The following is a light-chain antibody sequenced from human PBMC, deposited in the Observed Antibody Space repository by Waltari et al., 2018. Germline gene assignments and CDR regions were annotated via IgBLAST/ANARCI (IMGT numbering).Light chain of an antibody. Sequence: EIVMTQSQATLSVSPGETATLSCRASQSVSSNVAWYQKKPGQAPRLLIYDASTRATSIPAKFRGSRSGTEFTLTISSLQSEDFAVYYCQQYNRWPPITFGHGTRLEIK. CDR2: DAS. V-gene: IGKV3-15*01. CDR1: QSVSSN. CDR3: QQYNRWPPIT. J-gene: IGKJ5*01.